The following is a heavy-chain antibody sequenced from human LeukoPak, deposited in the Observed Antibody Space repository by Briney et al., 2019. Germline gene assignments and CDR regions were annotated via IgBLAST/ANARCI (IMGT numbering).Heavy chain of an antibody. CDR2: INSDGSST. CDR1: GFIFSSYW. CDR3: ARRVVVPAAPYYFDY. V-gene: IGHV3-74*01. J-gene: IGHJ4*02. D-gene: IGHD2-2*01. Sequence: GSLRLSCAASGFIFSSYWMYWVRQAPGKGLVWVSRINSDGSSTSYADSVKGRFTISRDNAKNTLYLQMNSLRAEDTAVYYCARRVVVPAAPYYFDYWGQGTLVTVSS.